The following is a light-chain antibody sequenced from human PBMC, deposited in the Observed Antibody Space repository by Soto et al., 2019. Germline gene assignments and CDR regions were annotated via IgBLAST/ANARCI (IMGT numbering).Light chain of an antibody. J-gene: IGKJ1*01. CDR3: QQRSNWPRT. CDR2: DAS. V-gene: IGKV3-11*01. CDR1: QSVSSY. Sequence: EIVLTQSPATLSLSPGERATLSCMASQSVSSYLAWYQQKPGQAPTLLIYDASHRATGIPARFSGSGSGTDFPLTISSLEPEDFAVYYCQQRSNWPRTFGQGTKVEIK.